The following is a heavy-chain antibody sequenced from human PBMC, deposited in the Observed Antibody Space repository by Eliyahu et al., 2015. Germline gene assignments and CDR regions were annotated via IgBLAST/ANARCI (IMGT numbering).Heavy chain of an antibody. D-gene: IGHD3-10*01. J-gene: IGHJ4*02. V-gene: IGHV4-59*01. CDR1: GGSINNYY. CDR3: ARDLDYGSGSYFGY. Sequence: QVQLQESGPGLVKPSETLSLTCTVSGGSINNYYWSWIRQPPGKGLEWIGYVYSSGTTTHNPSLKSXVTMSXDRSKXQVSLRLTSVTAADXALYXXARDLDYGSGSYFGYWGQGTLVTVSS. CDR2: VYSSGTT.